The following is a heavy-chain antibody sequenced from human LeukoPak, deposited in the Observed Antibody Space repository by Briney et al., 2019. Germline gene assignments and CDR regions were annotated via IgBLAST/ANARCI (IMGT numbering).Heavy chain of an antibody. CDR1: GFTFSSYG. Sequence: TGGSLRLSCAASGFTFSSYGMSWVRQAPGKGLEWVSAIRGSGDTTYYADSVKGRFTISRDNSKNTMYLQMNSLRVEDTAIYYCAKRPGIAAAGSQFDYSGQGTLVTVSS. CDR3: AKRPGIAAAGSQFDY. D-gene: IGHD6-13*01. V-gene: IGHV3-23*01. J-gene: IGHJ4*02. CDR2: IRGSGDTT.